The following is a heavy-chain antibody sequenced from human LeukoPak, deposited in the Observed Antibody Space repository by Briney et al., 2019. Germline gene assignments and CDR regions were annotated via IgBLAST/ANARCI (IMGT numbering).Heavy chain of an antibody. CDR2: ISGSGGST. CDR3: AKINGNYYDSSGYANWFDP. J-gene: IGHJ5*02. Sequence: GGSLRLSCAASGFTFSSYAMSWVRQAPGKGLEWVSAISGSGGSTYYADSVKGRFTISRDNSKNRLYLQMNSLRAEDTAVYYCAKINGNYYDSSGYANWFDPWGQGTLVTVSS. V-gene: IGHV3-23*01. D-gene: IGHD3-22*01. CDR1: GFTFSSYA.